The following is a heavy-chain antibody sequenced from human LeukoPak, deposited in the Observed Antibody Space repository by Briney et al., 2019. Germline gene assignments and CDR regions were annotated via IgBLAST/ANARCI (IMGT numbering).Heavy chain of an antibody. J-gene: IGHJ4*02. CDR2: VYYSGST. CDR3: SRGSHGCNPDY. Sequence: SETLSLTCTVSGGSMSTYFWSWIRQPAGKGLEWIGRVYYSGSTEYNPSLNSRATMSVDTSNNQFSLDLSPLTAADTAVYFCSRGSHGCNPDYWGQGTLVTVSS. CDR1: GGSMSTYF. D-gene: IGHD4-23*01. V-gene: IGHV4-4*07.